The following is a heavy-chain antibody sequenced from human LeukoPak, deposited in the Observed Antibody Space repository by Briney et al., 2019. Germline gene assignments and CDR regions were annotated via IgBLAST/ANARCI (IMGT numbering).Heavy chain of an antibody. V-gene: IGHV1-69*06. D-gene: IGHD3-9*01. Sequence: SVTVSCKASGGTFSSNAISWVRQAPGQGLEWMGGIIPIFDTANYAQTFQGRVTITADKSTSTAYMELSSLKSEDTAVYYCARLNFDWLFLYNWFDPWGQGTLVTVSS. CDR3: ARLNFDWLFLYNWFDP. J-gene: IGHJ5*02. CDR2: IIPIFDTA. CDR1: GGTFSSNA.